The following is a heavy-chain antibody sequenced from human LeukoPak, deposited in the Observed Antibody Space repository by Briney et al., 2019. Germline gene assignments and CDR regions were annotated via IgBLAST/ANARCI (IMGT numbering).Heavy chain of an antibody. Sequence: GGSLRLSCAASGFSFSNYGMSWVRQAPGKGLEWVANIKQDGSEKYYVDSVKGRFTISRDNAKNSLFLQMNSLRAEDTALYYCSGGNSFDYWGQGTLVTVSS. D-gene: IGHD4-23*01. CDR3: SGGNSFDY. V-gene: IGHV3-7*05. CDR2: IKQDGSEK. J-gene: IGHJ4*02. CDR1: GFSFSNYG.